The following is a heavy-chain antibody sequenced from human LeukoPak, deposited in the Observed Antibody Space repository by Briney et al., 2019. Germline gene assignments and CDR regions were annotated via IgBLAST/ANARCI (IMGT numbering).Heavy chain of an antibody. J-gene: IGHJ5*02. D-gene: IGHD6-19*01. CDR2: INHSGST. CDR1: GGSFNGYY. CDR3: ARSSGSTPGANWFDP. V-gene: IGHV4-34*01. Sequence: SETLSLTCAVYGGSFNGYYWSWIRQPPGKGLEWIGEINHSGSTNYNPSLKSRVTISVDTSKNQFSLKLSSVTAADTAVYYCARSSGSTPGANWFDPWGQGTLVTVSS.